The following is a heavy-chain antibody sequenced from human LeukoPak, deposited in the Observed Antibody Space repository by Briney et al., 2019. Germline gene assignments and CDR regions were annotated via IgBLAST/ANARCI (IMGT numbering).Heavy chain of an antibody. J-gene: IGHJ4*02. CDR1: GGSFSGYY. D-gene: IGHD3/OR15-3a*01. CDR2: INHSGST. V-gene: IGHV4-34*01. Sequence: PSETLSLTCAVYGGSFSGYYWSWIRQPPGKGLEWIGEINHSGSTNYNPSLKSRVTISVDTSKNQFSLKLSSVTAADTAVYYCARGDYYDFYFDYWGQGTLVTVSS. CDR3: ARGDYYDFYFDY.